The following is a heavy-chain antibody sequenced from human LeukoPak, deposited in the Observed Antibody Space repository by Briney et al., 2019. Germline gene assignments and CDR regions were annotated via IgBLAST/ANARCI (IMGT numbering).Heavy chain of an antibody. D-gene: IGHD6-19*01. CDR2: INPSGGST. J-gene: IGHJ3*02. CDR1: GGTFSSYA. V-gene: IGHV1-46*01. CDR3: ARTIAVAGSTGDDAFDI. Sequence: ASVKVSCKASGGTFSSYAISWVRQAPGQGLEWMGIINPSGGSTSYAQKFQGRVTMTRDMSTSTVYMELSSLRSEDTAVYYCARTIAVAGSTGDDAFDIWGQGTMVTVSS.